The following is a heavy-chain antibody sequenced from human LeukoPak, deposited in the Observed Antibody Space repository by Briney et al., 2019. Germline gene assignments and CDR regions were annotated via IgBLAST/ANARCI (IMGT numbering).Heavy chain of an antibody. CDR2: MNPNSGNT. CDR1: GYTFTSYD. J-gene: IGHJ5*02. CDR3: ARKSRVVVAANWFDP. V-gene: IGHV1-8*03. D-gene: IGHD2-15*01. Sequence: ASVKVSCKASGYTFTSYDINWVRQATGQGLEWMGWMNPNSGNTGYAQKFQGRVTITRNTSISTAYMELSSLRSEDTAVYYCARKSRVVVAANWFDPWGQGTLVTVSS.